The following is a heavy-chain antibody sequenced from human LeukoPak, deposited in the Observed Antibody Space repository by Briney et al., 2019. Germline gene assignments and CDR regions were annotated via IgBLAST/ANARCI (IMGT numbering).Heavy chain of an antibody. D-gene: IGHD4-17*01. CDR2: IKQDGSEK. Sequence: GGSLRLPCAASGFTFSSYWMSWVRQAPGKGLEWVANIKQDGSEKYYVDSVKGRFTISRDNAKNSLYLQMNSLRAEDTAVYYCAKRKRPVTRDAFDIWGQGTMVTVSS. CDR1: GFTFSSYW. CDR3: AKRKRPVTRDAFDI. J-gene: IGHJ3*02. V-gene: IGHV3-7*01.